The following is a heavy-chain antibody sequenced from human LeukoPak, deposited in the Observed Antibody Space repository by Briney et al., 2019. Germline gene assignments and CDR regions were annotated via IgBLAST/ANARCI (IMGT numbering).Heavy chain of an antibody. D-gene: IGHD1-26*01. CDR3: AKDGRGALDY. CDR1: GFTFSSYS. V-gene: IGHV3-21*01. J-gene: IGHJ4*02. CDR2: ISSSSSYI. Sequence: PGGSLRLSCAASGFTFSSYSMNWVRQAPGKGLEWVSSISSSSSYIYYADSVKGRFTISRDNSKNTLYLQMNSLRAEDTAVYYCAKDGRGALDYWGQGTLVTVSS.